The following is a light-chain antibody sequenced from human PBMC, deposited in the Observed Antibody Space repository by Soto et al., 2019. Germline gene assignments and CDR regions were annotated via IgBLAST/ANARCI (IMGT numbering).Light chain of an antibody. Sequence: EIVLTQSPGTLSLSPGERATLSCRASQSVSSSYLAGYQQKPGQAPRLLIYGSSSRATGIPDRLSGSGSGPDFTLTISRLEPEDFAVYYCQQYGSSPLFPFGPGTKVHIK. J-gene: IGKJ3*01. V-gene: IGKV3-20*01. CDR2: GSS. CDR3: QQYGSSPLFP. CDR1: QSVSSSY.